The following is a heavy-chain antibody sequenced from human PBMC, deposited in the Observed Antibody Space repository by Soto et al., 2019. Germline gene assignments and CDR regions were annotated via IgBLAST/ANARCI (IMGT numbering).Heavy chain of an antibody. CDR1: GFTFSSYA. CDR2: ISYDGSNK. V-gene: IGHV3-30-3*01. J-gene: IGHJ4*02. CDR3: AREIEGLLGC. D-gene: IGHD3-3*01. Sequence: QVQLVESGGGVVQPGRSLRLSCAASGFTFSSYAMHWVRQAPGKGLEWVAVISYDGSNKYYADSVKGRFTISRDNSKNTLYRQMNSLRAEDTAVYYCAREIEGLLGCWGQGTLVTVSS.